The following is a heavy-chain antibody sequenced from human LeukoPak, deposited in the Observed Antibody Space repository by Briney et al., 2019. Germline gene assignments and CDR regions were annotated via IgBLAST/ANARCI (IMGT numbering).Heavy chain of an antibody. D-gene: IGHD3-22*01. Sequence: GRSLRLSCAASVFTFDDFAMHWVLQAPVKGLEWVSGISWNSGSIGYADSVKGRFTISRDNAKNSLYLQMNRLRAEDMALYYCAKDVTRGYYYDSSGPAFDIWGKGTMVTVSS. CDR2: ISWNSGSI. V-gene: IGHV3-9*03. CDR1: VFTFDDFA. J-gene: IGHJ3*02. CDR3: AKDVTRGYYYDSSGPAFDI.